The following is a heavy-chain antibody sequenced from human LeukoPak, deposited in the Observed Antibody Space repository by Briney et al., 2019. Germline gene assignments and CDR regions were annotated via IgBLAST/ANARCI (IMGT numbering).Heavy chain of an antibody. CDR2: ISGSGGGT. CDR3: AKDITAMGDY. Sequence: GGSLRLSRAASGFTFSSYAMSWVRQAPGKGLEWVSAISGSGGGTYYADSVKGRFTISRDNSKNTLYLQMNSLRAEDTAVYYCAKDITAMGDYWGQGTLVTVSS. D-gene: IGHD5-18*01. V-gene: IGHV3-23*01. J-gene: IGHJ4*02. CDR1: GFTFSSYA.